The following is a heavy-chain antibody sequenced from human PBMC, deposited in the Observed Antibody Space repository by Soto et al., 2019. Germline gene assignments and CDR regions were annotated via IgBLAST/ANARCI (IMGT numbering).Heavy chain of an antibody. J-gene: IGHJ4*02. V-gene: IGHV4-59*02. CDR3: ARGDRFDY. Sequence: SETLSLTCAFSGDSVTENYFTWIQQSPEKGLEWIGYMHYTGFSFSNPSLKSRVAMSVDKSKNQFSLKLSSVTAADTAVYYCARGDRFDYWGQGTLVTVSA. CDR2: MHYTGFS. CDR1: GDSVTENY.